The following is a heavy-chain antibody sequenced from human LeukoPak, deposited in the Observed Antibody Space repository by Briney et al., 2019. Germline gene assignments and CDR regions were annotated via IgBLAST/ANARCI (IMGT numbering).Heavy chain of an antibody. CDR3: TKVPTTGVGGRGYFDQ. J-gene: IGHJ4*02. V-gene: IGHV3-23*01. D-gene: IGHD1-1*01. CDR1: GFTFTNYA. Sequence: GGSLRLSCSASGFTFTNYAMSWARQTPGKGLEWVSYITYRSAGDSTYYADSVRGRFTISRDSSKSTLYLQMNSLRAEDTAVYYCTKVPTTGVGGRGYFDQWGQGTQVTVSS. CDR2: ITYRSAGDST.